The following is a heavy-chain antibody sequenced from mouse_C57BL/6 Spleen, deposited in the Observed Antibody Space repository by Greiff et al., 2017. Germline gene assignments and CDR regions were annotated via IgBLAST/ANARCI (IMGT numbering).Heavy chain of an antibody. CDR2: IDPEDGET. CDR3: AKIFGSSSWFAY. J-gene: IGHJ3*01. CDR1: GFNIQDYY. Sequence: VQLQQSGAELVKPGASVKLSCTASGFNIQDYYMHWVKQRTEQGLEWIGRIDPEDGETKYAPKFQGKAPITADTSSNTAYLPLSSLTSVDTAVYYCAKIFGSSSWFAYWAQGTLVTVSA. V-gene: IGHV14-2*01. D-gene: IGHD1-1*01.